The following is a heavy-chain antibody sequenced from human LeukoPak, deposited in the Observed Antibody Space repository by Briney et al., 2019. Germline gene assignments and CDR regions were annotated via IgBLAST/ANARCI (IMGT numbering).Heavy chain of an antibody. V-gene: IGHV3-21*01. D-gene: IGHD6-13*01. CDR1: GFTFSSYS. J-gene: IGHJ4*02. CDR2: ISSSSSYI. Sequence: GGSLRLSXAASGFTFSSYSMNWVRQTPGKGLEWVSSISSSSSYIYYADSVKGRFTISRDNAKNSLYLQMNSLRAEDTAVYYCARDLDSRFDYWGQGTLVTVSS. CDR3: ARDLDSRFDY.